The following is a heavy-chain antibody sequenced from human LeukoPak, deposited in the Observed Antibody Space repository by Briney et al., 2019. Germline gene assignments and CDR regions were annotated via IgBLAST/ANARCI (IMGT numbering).Heavy chain of an antibody. Sequence: ASVKVSCKASGYTFTGYYMHWVRQAPGQGLEWMGWINPNSGGTNYAQKFQGRVTMTRDTSISTAYMELSRLRSDDTAVYYCARDPFREPRRGGAFDIWGQGTMVTVSS. D-gene: IGHD2/OR15-2a*01. J-gene: IGHJ3*02. CDR3: ARDPFREPRRGGAFDI. CDR1: GYTFTGYY. V-gene: IGHV1-2*02. CDR2: INPNSGGT.